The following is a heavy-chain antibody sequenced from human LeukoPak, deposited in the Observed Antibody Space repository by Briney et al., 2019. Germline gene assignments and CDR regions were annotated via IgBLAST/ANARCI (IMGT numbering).Heavy chain of an antibody. CDR3: ATLISGWSLY. V-gene: IGHV3-74*01. CDR1: GFTFSSYW. CDR2: INSDGSTT. J-gene: IGHJ4*02. Sequence: GGSLRLSCAASGFTFSSYWMHWVRQAPGKGLVWVSRINSDGSTTSYADSVRGRFTISRDNAKNTLYLQMNSLRAEDTAVYYCATLISGWSLYWGQGTLVTVSS. D-gene: IGHD6-19*01.